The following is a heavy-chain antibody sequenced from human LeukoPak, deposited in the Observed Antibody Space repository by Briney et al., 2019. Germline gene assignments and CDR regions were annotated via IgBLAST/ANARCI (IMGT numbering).Heavy chain of an antibody. CDR1: GYTFTGYY. V-gene: IGHV1-8*02. CDR2: MNPNSGNT. Sequence: ASVKVSCKASGYTFTGYYMHWVRQAPGQGLEWMGWMNPNSGNTGYAQKFQGRVTMTRNTSISTAYMELSSLRSEDTAVYYCARGPRIAVAGTVYLFDYWGQGTLLTVSS. J-gene: IGHJ4*02. CDR3: ARGPRIAVAGTVYLFDY. D-gene: IGHD6-19*01.